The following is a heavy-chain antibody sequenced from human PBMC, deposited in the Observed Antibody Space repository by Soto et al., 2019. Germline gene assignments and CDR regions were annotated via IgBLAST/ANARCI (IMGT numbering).Heavy chain of an antibody. Sequence: GGSLRLSCAASGFTFSSYGMHWVRQAPGKGLEWVAVIWYDGSNKYYADSVKGRFTISRDNSKNTLYLQMNSLRAEDTAVYYCARVARSYYYDSSGYFPCDYWGQGTLVTVSS. V-gene: IGHV3-33*01. CDR1: GFTFSSYG. CDR2: IWYDGSNK. D-gene: IGHD3-22*01. J-gene: IGHJ4*02. CDR3: ARVARSYYYDSSGYFPCDY.